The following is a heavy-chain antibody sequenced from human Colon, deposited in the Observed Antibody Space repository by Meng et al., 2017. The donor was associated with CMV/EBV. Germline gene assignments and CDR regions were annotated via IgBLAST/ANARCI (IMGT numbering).Heavy chain of an antibody. J-gene: IGHJ4*02. V-gene: IGHV3-15*01. CDR2: IKSEIDGGKI. D-gene: IGHD2-15*01. Sequence: RLSCAAYRFPFTNAAMTWVRQASGKGLEWIGRIKSEIDGGKIDYAAPVRSRFAISRDDSKATVYLQIDTLEIEDTGMYYCTTLLRGFWGQGTLVTVSS. CDR1: RFPFTNAA. CDR3: TTLLRGF.